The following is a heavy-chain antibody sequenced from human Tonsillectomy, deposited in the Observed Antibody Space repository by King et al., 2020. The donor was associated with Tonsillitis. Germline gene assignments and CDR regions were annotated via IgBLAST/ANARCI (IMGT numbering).Heavy chain of an antibody. CDR2: IYWDDDK. CDR3: AHRGSGVVLSY. J-gene: IGHJ4*02. CDR1: GFSLSTSGVG. Sequence: ITLKESGPTLVKPTQTLTLTCTFSGFSLSTSGVGVGWIRQPPGKALEWLALIYWDDDKRSSPSLKSRLTITKETSKNQVVLTMTNMDPVDTATYYCAHRGSGVVLSYWGQGTLVTVSS. V-gene: IGHV2-5*02. D-gene: IGHD2/OR15-2a*01.